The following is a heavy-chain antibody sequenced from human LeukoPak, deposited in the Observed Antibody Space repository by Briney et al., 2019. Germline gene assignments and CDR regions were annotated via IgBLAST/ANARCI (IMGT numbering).Heavy chain of an antibody. Sequence: PSETLSLTCAVYGGSFSGYYWSWLRQPPGKGLEWIGEINHSGSTNYNPSLKSRVTISVDTSKNQFSLKLSSVTAADTAVYYCARGPGIAAAGSGVWDYWGQGTLVTVSS. CDR1: GGSFSGYY. CDR3: ARGPGIAAAGSGVWDY. V-gene: IGHV4-34*01. J-gene: IGHJ4*02. D-gene: IGHD6-13*01. CDR2: INHSGST.